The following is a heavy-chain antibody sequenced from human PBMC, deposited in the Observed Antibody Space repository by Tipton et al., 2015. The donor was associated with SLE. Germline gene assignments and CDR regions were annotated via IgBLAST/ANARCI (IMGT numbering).Heavy chain of an antibody. CDR1: GGSFSGYY. Sequence: TLSLTCDVNGGSFSGYYWSWIRQSPGKGLEWIGEVNHLGTIYYNASLKSRVTISVDTSKNQFSLKLTSVTAADTAVYYCATFRDMVQGVIGAFNIWGQGTMVTVSS. D-gene: IGHD3-10*01. CDR3: ATFRDMVQGVIGAFNI. CDR2: VNHLGTI. V-gene: IGHV4-34*01. J-gene: IGHJ3*02.